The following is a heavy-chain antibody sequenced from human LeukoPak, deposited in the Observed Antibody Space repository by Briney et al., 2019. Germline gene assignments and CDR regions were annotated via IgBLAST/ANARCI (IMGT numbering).Heavy chain of an antibody. CDR1: GGTFNNYA. CDR3: ASSTLDYYDSSGYYWGGY. D-gene: IGHD3-22*01. V-gene: IGHV1-69*13. Sequence: GASVKVSCKASGGTFNNYAINWVRQAPGQGLEWVGRLIPLFGTPNYAQKFQGRVTITADESTSTAYMELSSLRSEDTAVYYCASSTLDYYDSSGYYWGGYWGQGTLVTVSS. J-gene: IGHJ4*02. CDR2: LIPLFGTP.